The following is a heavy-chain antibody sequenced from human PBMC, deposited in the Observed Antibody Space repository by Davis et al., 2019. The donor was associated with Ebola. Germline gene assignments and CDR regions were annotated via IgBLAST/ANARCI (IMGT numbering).Heavy chain of an antibody. V-gene: IGHV4-59*12. CDR3: ARGRSYYYGSGTYWGY. J-gene: IGHJ4*02. CDR2: IYYSGST. D-gene: IGHD3-10*01. CDR1: GGSISSYY. Sequence: MPGGSLRLSCTVSGGSISSYYWSWIRQPPGKGLEWIGYIYYSGSTNYNPSLKSRVTISVDTSKNQFSLKLSSVTAADTAVYYCARGRSYYYGSGTYWGYWGQGTLVTVSS.